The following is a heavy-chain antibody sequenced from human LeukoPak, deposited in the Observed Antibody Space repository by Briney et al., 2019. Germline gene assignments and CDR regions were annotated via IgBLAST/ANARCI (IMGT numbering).Heavy chain of an antibody. CDR2: ISGSGGST. V-gene: IGHV3-23*01. D-gene: IGHD3-3*01. CDR3: AKERNYDFWSGNDAFDI. J-gene: IGHJ3*02. CDR1: GFTFSSYA. Sequence: PGGSLRLSCAASGFTFSSYAMSWVRQAPGKGLEWVSAISGSGGSTYYADSVKGRFTISRDNSKNTLYLQMNSLRAEDTAVYYCAKERNYDFWSGNDAFDIWGQGTMVTVSS.